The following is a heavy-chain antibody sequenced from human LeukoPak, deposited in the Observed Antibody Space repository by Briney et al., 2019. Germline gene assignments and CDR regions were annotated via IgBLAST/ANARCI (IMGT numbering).Heavy chain of an antibody. Sequence: GASVKVSCKASGYTFTGYYMHWVRQAPGQGLEWMGIINPSGGSTSYAQKFQGRVTMTRDTSTSTVYMELSSLRSEDTAVYYCARWDSSGYVIDYWGQGTLVTVSS. D-gene: IGHD3-22*01. CDR3: ARWDSSGYVIDY. V-gene: IGHV1-46*01. CDR1: GYTFTGYY. CDR2: INPSGGST. J-gene: IGHJ4*02.